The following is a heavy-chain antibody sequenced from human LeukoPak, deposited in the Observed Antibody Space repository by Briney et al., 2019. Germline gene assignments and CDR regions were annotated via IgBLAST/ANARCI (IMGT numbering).Heavy chain of an antibody. D-gene: IGHD3-10*01. V-gene: IGHV3-21*01. CDR3: AREPIRGVFYFDS. Sequence: PGGSLRLSCAASGFTFSSYSMNWVRQAPGKGLEWVSSISSSSSYIYYADSVKGRFTISRDNAKNSLYLQMNSLRAEDTAVYYCAREPIRGVFYFDSWGQGTLVTVSS. CDR2: ISSSSSYI. J-gene: IGHJ4*02. CDR1: GFTFSSYS.